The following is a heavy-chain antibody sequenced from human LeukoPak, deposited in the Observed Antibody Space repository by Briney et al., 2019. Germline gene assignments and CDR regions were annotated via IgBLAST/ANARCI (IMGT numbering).Heavy chain of an antibody. Sequence: SETLSLTCTVSGGSISSSSYSWGWIRQPPGKGLEWIGVTYHNGGTYYNPSLKSRLTMSVDTSKNQFSLKLSSVTATDTAVYYCASLIAAGYFDHWGQGTLVTVSS. J-gene: IGHJ4*02. D-gene: IGHD6-13*01. V-gene: IGHV4-39*01. CDR3: ASLIAAGYFDH. CDR1: GGSISSSSYS. CDR2: TYHNGGT.